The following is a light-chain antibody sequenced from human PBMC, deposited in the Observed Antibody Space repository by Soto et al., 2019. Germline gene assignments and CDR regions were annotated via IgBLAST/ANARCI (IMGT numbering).Light chain of an antibody. CDR3: SSYAGSNSYV. CDR2: EVS. CDR1: SSDVGGYNY. V-gene: IGLV2-8*01. J-gene: IGLJ1*01. Sequence: QSELTQPPSASGSPGQSVTISCTGTSSDVGGYNYVSWYQQHPGKAPKLMIYEVSKRPSGVPDRFSGSKSGNTASLTVSGLQAEDEADYYCSSYAGSNSYVFGTGTKVTVL.